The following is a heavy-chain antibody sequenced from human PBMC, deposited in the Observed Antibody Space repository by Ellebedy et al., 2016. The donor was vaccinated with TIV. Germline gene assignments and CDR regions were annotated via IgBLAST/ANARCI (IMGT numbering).Heavy chain of an antibody. Sequence: AASAKVSCKASGYTFSSYHMYWVRQAPGQGLEWMGIINPSGGSTEYAPKFQGRLTMTRDTSTSTVYMELRSLRSDDTAVYYCARVAITTPGTDYWGQGTLVTVSS. J-gene: IGHJ4*02. D-gene: IGHD6-13*01. CDR1: GYTFSSYH. CDR2: INPSGGST. V-gene: IGHV1-46*01. CDR3: ARVAITTPGTDY.